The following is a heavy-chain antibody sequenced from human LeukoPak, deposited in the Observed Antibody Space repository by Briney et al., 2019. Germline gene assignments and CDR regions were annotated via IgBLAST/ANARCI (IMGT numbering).Heavy chain of an antibody. D-gene: IGHD6-13*01. V-gene: IGHV3-53*01. J-gene: IGHJ5*02. CDR3: ARDAPQVPAAGVLAS. CDR1: GFTVSDNY. CDR2: MYSRGDT. Sequence: GGSLRLSCAASGFTVSDNYMSWVRQAPGKGLEWVSVMYSRGDTYYANSVKGRFTFSRDISKNTLYLQMNGLRAEDTAMYYCARDAPQVPAAGVLASWGQGTLVIVSS.